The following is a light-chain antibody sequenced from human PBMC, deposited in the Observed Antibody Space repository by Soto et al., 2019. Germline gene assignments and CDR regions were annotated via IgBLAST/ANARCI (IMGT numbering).Light chain of an antibody. CDR2: DAL. J-gene: IGKJ4*01. V-gene: IGKV1-5*01. CDR3: RQYNSCSPLT. Sequence: DIQMTQSPASLSASVGDRVTITCRASQSISSWLSGYHQKPAKAAKLLLFDALCMESGGLSRMCGSRSGTEVTPTIISLQPDDYVTYYCRQYNSCSPLTFGEGTKVDIK. CDR1: QSISSW.